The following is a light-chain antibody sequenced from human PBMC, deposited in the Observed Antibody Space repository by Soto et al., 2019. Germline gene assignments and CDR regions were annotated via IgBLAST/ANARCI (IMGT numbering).Light chain of an antibody. CDR1: QGISSY. J-gene: IGKJ4*01. Sequence: IQLTQSPSSLSASVGDRVTITCRASQGISSYLAWYQQKPGKAPNLLISGASTLQSGVPSRFSGSGSGTAFTLTISSLQPEDFAFYYCQQLNSYPFTVGGGTKVDIK. CDR3: QQLNSYPFT. CDR2: GAS. V-gene: IGKV1-9*01.